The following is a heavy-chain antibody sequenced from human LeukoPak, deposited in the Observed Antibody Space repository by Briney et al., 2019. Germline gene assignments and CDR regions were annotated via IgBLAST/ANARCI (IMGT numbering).Heavy chain of an antibody. CDR1: GITFSNYA. CDR2: ITTSGSGT. J-gene: IGHJ4*02. D-gene: IGHD4-23*01. Sequence: GGSLRLSCTVSGITFSNYAMSWVRQAPGKGLEWVSAITTSGSGTYYADSVKGRFTISRDNSKNTLYLQMNSLRAEDTAVYYCAKTSGGNYWGQGTLVTVSS. CDR3: AKTSGGNY. V-gene: IGHV3-23*01.